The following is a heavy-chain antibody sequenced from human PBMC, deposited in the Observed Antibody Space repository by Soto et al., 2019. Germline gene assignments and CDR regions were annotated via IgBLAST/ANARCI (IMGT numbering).Heavy chain of an antibody. Sequence: EVQLVESGGGLVQPGRSLRLSCAASGFTFDDYAMHWVRQAPGKGLEWVSGISWNSGSIGYADSVKGRFTIYRDNAKNSLYLQMNSLRAEDTAFYYCAKDLPIDYWGQGTLVTVSS. V-gene: IGHV3-9*01. CDR1: GFTFDDYA. J-gene: IGHJ4*02. CDR3: AKDLPIDY. CDR2: ISWNSGSI.